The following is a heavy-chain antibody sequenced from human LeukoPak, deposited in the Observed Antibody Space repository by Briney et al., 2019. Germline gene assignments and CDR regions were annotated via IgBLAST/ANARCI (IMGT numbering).Heavy chain of an antibody. V-gene: IGHV1-2*02. J-gene: IGHJ4*02. D-gene: IGHD3-22*01. CDR2: INPNSGGT. Sequence: ASVKVSCKASGYTFTGYYMHWVRQAPGQGLEWMGWINPNSGGTNYAQKFQGRVTMTTDTSISTAYMELSRLRSDATAVYYCAGDSGITMIVVVKGEFDYWGQGTLVTVSS. CDR1: GYTFTGYY. CDR3: AGDSGITMIVVVKGEFDY.